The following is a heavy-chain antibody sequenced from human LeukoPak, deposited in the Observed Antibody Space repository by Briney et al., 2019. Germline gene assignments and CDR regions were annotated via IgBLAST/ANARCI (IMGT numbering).Heavy chain of an antibody. CDR3: ARGGTVTTNRVRYYYGMDV. J-gene: IGHJ6*04. CDR1: GGSFSGYY. D-gene: IGHD4-17*01. Sequence: SETLSFTCAVYGGSFSGYYWSWIRQPPGKGLEWIGEINHSGSTNYNPSLKSRVTLSVDTSKNQFSLKLSSVTAADTAVYYCARGGTVTTNRVRYYYGMDVWGKGTTVTVSS. V-gene: IGHV4-34*01. CDR2: INHSGST.